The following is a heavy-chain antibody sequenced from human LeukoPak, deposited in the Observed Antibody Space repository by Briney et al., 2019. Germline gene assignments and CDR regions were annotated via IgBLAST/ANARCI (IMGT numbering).Heavy chain of an antibody. CDR3: ARGSTYDSSGYWYY. CDR1: GGTFSSYA. V-gene: IGHV1-69*13. D-gene: IGHD3-22*01. J-gene: IGHJ4*02. Sequence: GASVKVSCKASGGTFSSYAISWVRQAPGQGLEWMGGIIPIFGTANYAQKFQGRVTITADESTSTAYMELSSLRSEDTAVYYCARGSTYDSSGYWYYWGQGTLVTVSS. CDR2: IIPIFGTA.